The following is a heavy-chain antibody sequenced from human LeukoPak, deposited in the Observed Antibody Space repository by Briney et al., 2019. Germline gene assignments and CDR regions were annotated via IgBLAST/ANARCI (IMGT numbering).Heavy chain of an antibody. CDR2: IYYSGST. V-gene: IGHV4-59*01. Sequence: SETLSLTCTVSGGSISSYYWSWIRQPPGKGLEWIGYIYYSGSTNYNPSPKSRVTISVDTSKNQFSLKLSSVTAADTAVYYFARDLGYCTNGVCVKYMDVWGKGTTVTVSS. J-gene: IGHJ6*03. CDR1: GGSISSYY. D-gene: IGHD2-8*01. CDR3: ARDLGYCTNGVCVKYMDV.